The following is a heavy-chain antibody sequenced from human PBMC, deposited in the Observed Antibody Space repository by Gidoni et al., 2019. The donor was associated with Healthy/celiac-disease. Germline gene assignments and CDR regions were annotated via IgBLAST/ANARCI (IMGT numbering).Heavy chain of an antibody. CDR3: ARQLDYGDSMGDAFDI. D-gene: IGHD4-17*01. CDR2: ISNSGSTI. J-gene: IGHJ3*02. CDR1: GFPFSDYY. Sequence: QVQLVESGGGLVKPGVSLRLSCAASGFPFSDYYMSWICQAPGKGLEWFSYISNSGSTIYYADSVKGRFTISRDNAKNSLYLQMNSLRAEDTAVYYCARQLDYGDSMGDAFDIWGQGTMVTVSS. V-gene: IGHV3-11*01.